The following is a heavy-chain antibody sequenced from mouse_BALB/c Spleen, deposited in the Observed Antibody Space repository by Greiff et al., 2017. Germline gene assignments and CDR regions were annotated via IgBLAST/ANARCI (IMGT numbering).Heavy chain of an antibody. CDR3: ARADGYYPYWYFDV. CDR1: GFTFSDFY. D-gene: IGHD2-3*01. Sequence: EVQLVESGGGLVQPGGSLRLSCATSGFTFSDFYMEWVRQPPGKRLEWIAASRNKANDYTTEYSASVKGRFIVSRDTSQSILYLQMNALRAEDTAIYYCARADGYYPYWYFDVWGAGTTVTVSS. J-gene: IGHJ1*01. V-gene: IGHV7-1*02. CDR2: SRNKANDYTT.